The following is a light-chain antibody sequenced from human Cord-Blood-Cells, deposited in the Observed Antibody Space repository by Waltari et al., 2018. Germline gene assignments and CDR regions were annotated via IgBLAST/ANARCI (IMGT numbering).Light chain of an antibody. Sequence: QSALTQPASVSGSPGPSITIPCAGTSRDVGGYNYVPWYQQHPGKAPKLMIYDVSNRPSGVSNRFSGSKSGNTASLTISGLQAEDEADYYCSSYTSSSTLVFGGGTKLTVL. CDR1: SRDVGGYNY. J-gene: IGLJ3*02. CDR3: SSYTSSSTLV. CDR2: DVS. V-gene: IGLV2-14*01.